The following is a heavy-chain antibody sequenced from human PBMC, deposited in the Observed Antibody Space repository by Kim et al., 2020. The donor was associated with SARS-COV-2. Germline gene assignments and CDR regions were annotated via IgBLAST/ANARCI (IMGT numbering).Heavy chain of an antibody. CDR1: GASISSSSC. Sequence: SETLSLICAVSGASISSSSCWCCVRQPPGKGLEWFGEVDHSGTTSYNESLKNRVSILVDKSKNQLSLRLTTVSAADTAVYYCARGVSSAWTHWAGFDPWG. J-gene: IGHJ5*02. CDR2: VDHSGTT. D-gene: IGHD3-22*01. V-gene: IGHV4-4*02. CDR3: ARGVSSAWTHWAGFDP.